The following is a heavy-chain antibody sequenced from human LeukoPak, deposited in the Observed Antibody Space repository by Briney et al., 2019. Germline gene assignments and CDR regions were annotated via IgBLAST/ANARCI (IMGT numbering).Heavy chain of an antibody. CDR1: GGTFSSYA. CDR2: ISAYNGNT. J-gene: IGHJ4*02. CDR3: ARDDYVPSD. V-gene: IGHV1-18*01. Sequence: GSSVKVSCKASGGTFSSYAISWVRQAPGQGLEWMGWISAYNGNTNYAQKLQGRVTMTTDTSTSTAYMELRSLRSDDTAVYYCARDDYVPSDWGQGTLVTVSS. D-gene: IGHD4-17*01.